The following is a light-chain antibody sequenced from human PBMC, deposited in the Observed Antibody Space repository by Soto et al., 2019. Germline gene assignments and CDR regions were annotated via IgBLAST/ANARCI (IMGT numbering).Light chain of an antibody. CDR2: EVT. CDR1: SSDVGGYTY. Sequence: QSALTQPASVSGSPGQSITISCTGTSSDVGGYTYVSWYQQHPGKAPKLMIYEVTNRPSGVSIRFSGSKSGMTASLTISGLQAEDEADYYCSSYTSINTLVFGAGTKVNVL. J-gene: IGLJ1*01. CDR3: SSYTSINTLV. V-gene: IGLV2-14*01.